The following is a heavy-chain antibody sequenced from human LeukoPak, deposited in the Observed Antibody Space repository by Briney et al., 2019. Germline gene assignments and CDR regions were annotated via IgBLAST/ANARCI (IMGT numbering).Heavy chain of an antibody. CDR2: IYTSSGST. D-gene: IGHD2-15*01. Sequence: PSETLSLTCTVSGASINTYYWSWIRQPAGKVLEWLGRIYTSSGSTNYSPSLKSRVTISFDRSKNQFSLKLSSVTAADTAVYYCARDRVESSGYYYYYGMDVWGQGTTVTVSS. V-gene: IGHV4-4*07. J-gene: IGHJ6*02. CDR1: GASINTYY. CDR3: ARDRVESSGYYYYYGMDV.